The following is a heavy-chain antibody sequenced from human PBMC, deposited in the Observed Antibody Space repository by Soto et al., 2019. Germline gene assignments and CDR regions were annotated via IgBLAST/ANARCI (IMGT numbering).Heavy chain of an antibody. CDR1: GYTFTNYW. V-gene: IGHV5-51*01. CDR3: ARRTGYKFLDS. Sequence: EVQLVQSGAEVKKPGESLKISCKGSGYTFTNYWIAWVRQMPGKGPEWMGIIYPGDSDIIYSPSFQGQVTISAAKSISTAYLQWNSLKASDTAMYYCARRTGYKFLDSWGPGTLVTVSS. CDR2: IYPGDSDI. D-gene: IGHD5-12*01. J-gene: IGHJ4*02.